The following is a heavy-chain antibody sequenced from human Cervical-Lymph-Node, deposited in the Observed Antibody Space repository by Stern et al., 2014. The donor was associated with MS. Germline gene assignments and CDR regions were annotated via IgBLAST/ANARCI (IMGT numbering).Heavy chain of an antibody. CDR3: ARTLYSAVRSRMDFDM. V-gene: IGHV2-26*01. D-gene: IGHD2/OR15-2a*01. CDR1: GFSLSNPRLG. J-gene: IGHJ3*02. CDR2: DFANDDK. Sequence: QVTLKESGPVLVRPTETLTLTCTVSGFSLSNPRLGVSWIRQPPGKALEWLGYDFANDDKSYSASLKNRLTISKDPAKSQVVLIMTDMDPVDTAAYYCARTLYSAVRSRMDFDMWGQGTSVSVSS.